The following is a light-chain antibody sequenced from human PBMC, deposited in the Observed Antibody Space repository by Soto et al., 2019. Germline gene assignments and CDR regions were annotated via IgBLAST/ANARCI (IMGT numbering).Light chain of an antibody. V-gene: IGLV1-47*01. Sequence: QSILTQPPSASVAPGQRVSISCSGRNSNIAKNNVNWYQQLPGTAPKLLIFRNDQRPSGVPDRFSGSKSGSSASLAISGLRSEDEAVYYCSSWDDRSATLVFGGGTKLSVL. CDR3: SSWDDRSATLV. J-gene: IGLJ2*01. CDR1: NSNIAKNN. CDR2: RND.